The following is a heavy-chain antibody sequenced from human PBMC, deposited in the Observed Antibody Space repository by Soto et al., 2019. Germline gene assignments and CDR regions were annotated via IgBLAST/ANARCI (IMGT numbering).Heavy chain of an antibody. CDR2: VKSGADAGTA. J-gene: IGHJ4*02. Sequence: EVQLVESGGDLVKPGGSLIVSCAASGFTFSNTWMTWVRQPPGKGLEWVGLVKSGADAGTANYAAPVKGRFIISRDDSKNTVYLQMNTLKTEDTAVYYCATHYGGPYSWGQGTLVTVSS. V-gene: IGHV3-15*01. CDR3: ATHYGGPYS. CDR1: GFTFSNTW. D-gene: IGHD4-17*01.